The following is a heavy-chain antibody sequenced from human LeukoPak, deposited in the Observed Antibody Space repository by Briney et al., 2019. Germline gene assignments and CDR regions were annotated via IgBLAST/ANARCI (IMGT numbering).Heavy chain of an antibody. V-gene: IGHV3-23*01. CDR3: VKDFGRNLGGPGY. J-gene: IGHJ4*02. Sequence: PGGSLRLSCAASGFTFSSYAMSWVRQAPGKGLEWVSAISGSGGSTYYADAVKGRFAISRDNSKSTLYLQMNSLRAEDTAMYYCVKDFGRNLGGPGYWGRGTLVTVSS. CDR2: ISGSGGST. D-gene: IGHD3-10*01. CDR1: GFTFSSYA.